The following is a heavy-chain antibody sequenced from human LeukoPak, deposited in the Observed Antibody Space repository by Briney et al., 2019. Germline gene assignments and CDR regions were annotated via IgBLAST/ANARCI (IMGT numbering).Heavy chain of an antibody. CDR2: IYHSGST. J-gene: IGHJ5*02. Sequence: PSETLSLTCAVSGGSISSSNWWSWVRQPPGKGLEWIGEIYHSGSTNYNPSLKSRVTISVDKSKNQFSLKLSSVTAADTAVYYCARDPIDRSGGSCYSEGWFDPWGQGTLVTVSS. CDR3: ARDPIDRSGGSCYSEGWFDP. D-gene: IGHD2-15*01. V-gene: IGHV4-4*02. CDR1: GGSISSSNW.